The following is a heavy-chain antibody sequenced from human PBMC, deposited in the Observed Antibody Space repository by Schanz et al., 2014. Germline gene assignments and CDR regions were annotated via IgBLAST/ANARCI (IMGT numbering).Heavy chain of an antibody. D-gene: IGHD6-13*01. V-gene: IGHV3-48*04. Sequence: EVQLVESGGGLVQPGGSLRLSCAVSGFTVSSNHMSWVRQAPGKGLEWVSYISSSGTTIYYADSVKGRFTISRDNAKNTLYLQMNSLRAEDTAVYYCAREQIMAAAGLVDYWGHGTLVTVSS. CDR1: GFTVSSNH. J-gene: IGHJ4*01. CDR2: ISSSGTTI. CDR3: AREQIMAAAGLVDY.